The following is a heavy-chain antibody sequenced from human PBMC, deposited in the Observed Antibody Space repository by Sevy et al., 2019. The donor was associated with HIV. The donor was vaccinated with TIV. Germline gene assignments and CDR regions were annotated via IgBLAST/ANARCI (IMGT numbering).Heavy chain of an antibody. CDR3: AHRGRYSYGQAYLYFDY. CDR1: GFSLSTSGVG. Sequence: SGPTLVNPTQTLTLTCTFSGFSLSTSGVGVGWIRQPPGKALEWLALIYWNDDKRYSPSLKSRLTITKDTSKNQVVLTMTNMDPVDTATYYCAHRGRYSYGQAYLYFDYWGQGTLVTVSS. D-gene: IGHD5-18*01. CDR2: IYWNDDK. J-gene: IGHJ4*02. V-gene: IGHV2-5*01.